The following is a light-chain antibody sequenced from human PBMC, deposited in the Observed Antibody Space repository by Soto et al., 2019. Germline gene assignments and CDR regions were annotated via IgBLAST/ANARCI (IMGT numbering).Light chain of an antibody. CDR3: QYCDYLPI. J-gene: IGKJ3*01. V-gene: IGKV1-33*01. Sequence: DIQMTQSPSSLSASVGDRVTITCQASQDITSYLNWYQHKPGKAPKLLIYDASILEAGVASRFSGRGSRTDFTFTISSLQPEDVATYYCQYCDYLPIFGPGTTVDFK. CDR1: QDITSY. CDR2: DAS.